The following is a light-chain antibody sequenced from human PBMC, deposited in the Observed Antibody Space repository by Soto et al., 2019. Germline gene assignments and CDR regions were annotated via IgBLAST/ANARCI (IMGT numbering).Light chain of an antibody. Sequence: EIVLTQSPATLSLSPGERATLSSRASQSVSRYLAWYQQKRGQAPRLLIFDASNRATGIPARFSGSGSGTDFTLTISSLEPEDFAVYYCQQRSNWPLTFGGGAKVEIK. J-gene: IGKJ4*01. V-gene: IGKV3-11*01. CDR2: DAS. CDR1: QSVSRY. CDR3: QQRSNWPLT.